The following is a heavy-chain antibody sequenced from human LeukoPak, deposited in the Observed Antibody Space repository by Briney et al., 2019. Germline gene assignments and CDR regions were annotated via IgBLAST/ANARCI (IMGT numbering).Heavy chain of an antibody. CDR2: ISGSGGST. D-gene: IGHD6-19*01. V-gene: IGHV3-23*01. CDR1: GFTFSSYA. CDR3: AKVLPVAGTH. Sequence: XGSLRLSCAASGFTFSSYALSWVRQAPGKVLEWVSAISGSGGSTYYADSVKGRFTISRDNSKNTLYLQMNSLRAEDTAVYYCAKVLPVAGTHWGQGTLVTVSS. J-gene: IGHJ4*02.